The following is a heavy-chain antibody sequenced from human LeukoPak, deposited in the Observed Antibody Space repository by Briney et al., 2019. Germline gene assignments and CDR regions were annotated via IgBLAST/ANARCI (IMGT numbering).Heavy chain of an antibody. D-gene: IGHD1-26*01. J-gene: IGHJ4*02. CDR1: GFTFSSYA. V-gene: IGHV3-30*04. CDR3: ASDPVAGAPDYFDF. CDR2: ISHDGKVM. Sequence: GGSLRLSCAASGFTFSSYAMHWVRQAPGKGLEWVAVISHDGKVMYYAESLRGRFTISRDNSQNTLYLQMNSLQTEDTAVFYCASDPVAGAPDYFDFWGQGTLVTVSS.